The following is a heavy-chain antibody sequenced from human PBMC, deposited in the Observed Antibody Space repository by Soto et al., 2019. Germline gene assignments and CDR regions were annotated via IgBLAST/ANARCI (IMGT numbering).Heavy chain of an antibody. CDR1: GDSVSSNSAA. D-gene: IGHD6-19*01. CDR2: TYYRSKWYN. J-gene: IGHJ5*02. Sequence: PSQTLSLTCAISGDSVSSNSAAWNWIRQSPSRGLEWLGRTYYRSKWYNDYAVSVKSRITINPDTSKNQFSLQLDSVTPENTAVYYCVLLVAGTWGSLFVPWGPGTLVTVFS. CDR3: VLLVAGTWGSLFVP. V-gene: IGHV6-1*01.